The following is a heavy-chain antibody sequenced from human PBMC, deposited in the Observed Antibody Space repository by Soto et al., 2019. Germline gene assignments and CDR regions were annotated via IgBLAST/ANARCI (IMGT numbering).Heavy chain of an antibody. V-gene: IGHV1-69*01. Sequence: QVQLVQSGAEVKKPGSSVKVSCKASGGTFSSYAISWVRQAPGQGLEWMGGIIPIFGTANYAQKFQGRVTITADESTSTAYMELSSLRSEHTAVYYCARDGSGYRSRASPMDVWGQGTTVTVSS. CDR3: ARDGSGYRSRASPMDV. J-gene: IGHJ6*02. CDR2: IIPIFGTA. CDR1: GGTFSSYA. D-gene: IGHD3-22*01.